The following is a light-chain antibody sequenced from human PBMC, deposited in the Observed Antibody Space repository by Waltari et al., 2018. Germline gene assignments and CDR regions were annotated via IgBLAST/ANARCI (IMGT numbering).Light chain of an antibody. CDR2: EVS. CDR3: NSFTTSATHV. J-gene: IGLJ1*01. Sequence: QSALTQPASVSGSPGQSIAISCTGTSSDIGAYNHVYWYQQHPGKAPKLIIYEVSNRPSGVSPRFSGSKSGNTASLTISGLQAEDEADYYCNSFTTSATHVFGTGTKVSVL. V-gene: IGLV2-14*01. CDR1: SSDIGAYNH.